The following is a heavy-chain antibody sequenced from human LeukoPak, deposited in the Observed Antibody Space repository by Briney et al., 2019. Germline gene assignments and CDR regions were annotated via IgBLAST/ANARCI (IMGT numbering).Heavy chain of an antibody. Sequence: SETLSLXCTVSGYSTSSGYYWGWIRQPPGKGLEWIGSIYHSGSTYYNPSLKSRVTISVDTSKNQFSLKLSSVTAADTAVYYCARDRSVYGGNPDYWGQGTLVTVSS. D-gene: IGHD4-23*01. V-gene: IGHV4-38-2*02. CDR3: ARDRSVYGGNPDY. CDR2: IYHSGST. J-gene: IGHJ4*02. CDR1: GYSTSSGYY.